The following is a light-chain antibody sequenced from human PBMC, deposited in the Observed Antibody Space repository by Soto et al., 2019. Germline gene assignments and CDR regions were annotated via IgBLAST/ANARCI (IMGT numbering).Light chain of an antibody. V-gene: IGKV3-20*01. J-gene: IGKJ3*01. CDR2: CAS. Sequence: EIVLTQSPGTLSLSPGERATLYCRASQSVSSSYLTWYQQKKGQDPCLLFYCASSRATGIPDRFSGSGSGIDFTLTICRLEPEDFAVYYCQQYGSSPPTFGPGTKVDIK. CDR1: QSVSSSY. CDR3: QQYGSSPPT.